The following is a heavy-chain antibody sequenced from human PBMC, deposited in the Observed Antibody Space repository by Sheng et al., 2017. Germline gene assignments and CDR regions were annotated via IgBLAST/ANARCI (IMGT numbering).Heavy chain of an antibody. CDR2: ISGSGGST. D-gene: IGHD4-17*01. CDR1: GFTFSSYA. V-gene: IGHV3-23*01. J-gene: IGHJ6*02. CDR3: ANILLGDYGNYYYGMDV. Sequence: EVQLLESGGGLVQPGGSLRLSCAASGFTFSSYAMSWVRQAPGKGLEWVSAISGSGGSTYYADSVKGRFTISRDNSKNTLYLQMNSLRAEDTAVYYCANILLGDYGNYYYGMDVWGQGTTVTVSS.